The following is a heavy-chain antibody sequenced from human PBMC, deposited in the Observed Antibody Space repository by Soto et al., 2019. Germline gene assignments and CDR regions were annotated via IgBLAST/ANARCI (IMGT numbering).Heavy chain of an antibody. CDR1: GGSMSEYF. CDR2: IYYLGST. CDR3: ARVRVSGYFDD. Sequence: PSETLSLTCSVSGGSMSEYFWSWIRQSPGKGLEWIGYIYYLGSTDYNPSLKSRVTISVDTSKRQFSLRPTSVTAADTAVYYCARVRVSGYFDDWGQGTLVTVSS. V-gene: IGHV4-59*01. J-gene: IGHJ4*02. D-gene: IGHD3-3*01.